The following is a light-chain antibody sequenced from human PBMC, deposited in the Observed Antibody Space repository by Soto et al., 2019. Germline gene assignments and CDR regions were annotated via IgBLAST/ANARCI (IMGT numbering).Light chain of an antibody. Sequence: DIQMTQSPSSLSASVGDRVTITCRASESISRHLNWYQQKPGKAPKLLIYAASSLQNGVPSRFSGSRSGTDFTLTISTLQPEDFATYYCHQSYSTLSIPFGQGTRLQMK. V-gene: IGKV1-39*01. CDR1: ESISRH. J-gene: IGKJ5*01. CDR3: HQSYSTLSIP. CDR2: AAS.